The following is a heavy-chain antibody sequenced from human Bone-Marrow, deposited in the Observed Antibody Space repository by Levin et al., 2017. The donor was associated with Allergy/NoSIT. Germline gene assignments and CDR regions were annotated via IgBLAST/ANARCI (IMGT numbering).Heavy chain of an antibody. J-gene: IGHJ6*02. CDR2: VGGSDSGS. CDR3: AKVEGGFYSKHMIGARYYYYGLDV. Sequence: GGSLRLSCAASGFIFSNYAMTWVRQAPGKGLEWVSTVGGSDSGSYYADSVKGRFTISRDNSKNTLNLQINSLRAEDTAIYYCAKVEGGFYSKHMIGARYYYYGLDVWGQGTTVTVSS. V-gene: IGHV3-23*01. CDR1: GFIFSNYA. D-gene: IGHD3-10*02.